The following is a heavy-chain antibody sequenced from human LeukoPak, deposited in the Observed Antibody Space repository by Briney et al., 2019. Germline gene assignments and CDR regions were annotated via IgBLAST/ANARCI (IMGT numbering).Heavy chain of an antibody. V-gene: IGHV4-34*01. J-gene: IGHJ4*02. D-gene: IGHD2-21*02. CDR3: AREILAYCGGDCYSAPFGY. Sequence: SETLSLTCAVYGGSFSGYYWSWIRQPPGKGLEWIGEINHSGSTYYNPSLKSRVTISVDTSKSQFSLKLNSVTAADTAVYYCAREILAYCGGDCYSAPFGYWGQGTLVTVSS. CDR2: INHSGST. CDR1: GGSFSGYY.